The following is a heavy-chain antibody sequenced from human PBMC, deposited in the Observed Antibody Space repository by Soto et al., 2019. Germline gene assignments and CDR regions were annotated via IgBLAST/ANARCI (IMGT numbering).Heavy chain of an antibody. Sequence: GESLKISCKGSGYSFTSYWISWVRQMPGKGLEWMGRIDPSDSYTNYSPSFQGHVTISADKSISTAYLQWSSLKALDTAMYYCAAGVVGATTPLFDYWGQGTLVTVSS. CDR2: IDPSDSYT. CDR1: GYSFTSYW. V-gene: IGHV5-10-1*01. J-gene: IGHJ4*02. CDR3: AAGVVGATTPLFDY. D-gene: IGHD1-26*01.